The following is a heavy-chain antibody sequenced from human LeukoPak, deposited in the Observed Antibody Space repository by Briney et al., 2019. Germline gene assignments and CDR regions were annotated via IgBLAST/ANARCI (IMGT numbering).Heavy chain of an antibody. J-gene: IGHJ6*03. V-gene: IGHV1-69*01. Sequence: SVKVSCKASGGTFSSYAISWVRQAPGQGLEWMGGIIPIFGTANYAQKFQGRVTITADESTGTAYMELSSLRSEDTAVYYCASLGYCSSTSCANYYYYYMDVWGKGTTVTVSS. D-gene: IGHD2-2*01. CDR3: ASLGYCSSTSCANYYYYYMDV. CDR2: IIPIFGTA. CDR1: GGTFSSYA.